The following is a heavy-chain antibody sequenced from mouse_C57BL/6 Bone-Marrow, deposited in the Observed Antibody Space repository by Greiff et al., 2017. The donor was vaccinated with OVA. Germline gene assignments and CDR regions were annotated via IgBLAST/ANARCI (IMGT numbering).Heavy chain of an antibody. Sequence: QVQLQQPGAELVKPGASVKLSCKASGYTFTSYWMHWVKQRPGQGLEWIGMIHPNSGSTNYNEKFKSKATLTVDKSSSTAYMQLSSLTSEDSAVYYCARLVEQWDLDDWGKGTTVTVSS. J-gene: IGHJ1*03. CDR2: IHPNSGST. CDR3: ARLVEQWDLDD. D-gene: IGHD1-1*02. V-gene: IGHV1-64*01. CDR1: GYTFTSYW.